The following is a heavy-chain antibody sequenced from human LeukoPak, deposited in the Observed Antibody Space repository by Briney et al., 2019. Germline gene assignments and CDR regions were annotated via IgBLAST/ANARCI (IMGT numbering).Heavy chain of an antibody. D-gene: IGHD1-1*01. CDR1: GSTFGDYA. CDR3: TTATGTNY. CDR2: IRSKAYGGTT. V-gene: IGHV3-49*04. Sequence: GGSLRLSCTASGSTFGDYAMSWVRQAPGKGLEWVGFIRSKAYGGTTEYAASVKGRFTISRDDSKSIAYLQMNSLKTEDTAVYYCTTATGTNYWGQGTLVTVSS. J-gene: IGHJ4*02.